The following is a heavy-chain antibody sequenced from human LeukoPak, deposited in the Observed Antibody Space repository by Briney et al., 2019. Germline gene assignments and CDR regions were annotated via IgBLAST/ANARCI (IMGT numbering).Heavy chain of an antibody. CDR2: IKQDGSEK. J-gene: IGHJ4*02. D-gene: IGHD6-13*01. CDR1: GFTFSSYW. Sequence: GGSLRLSCAASGFTFSSYWMSWVRQAPGKGLEWVANIKQDGSEKYYVDSVKGRFTISRDNAKNSLYLQMNSLRAEDTAVYYCAREAGYSSSYQDYWGQGTLVTVSS. V-gene: IGHV3-7*01. CDR3: AREAGYSSSYQDY.